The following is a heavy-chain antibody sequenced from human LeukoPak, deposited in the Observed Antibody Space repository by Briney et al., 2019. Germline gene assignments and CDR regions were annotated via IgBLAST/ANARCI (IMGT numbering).Heavy chain of an antibody. CDR1: GGSISSSSYY. CDR3: AKDLKLRAWYYDSSGYYPSGY. V-gene: IGHV4-39*07. Sequence: SETLSLTCTVSGGSISSSSYYWGWIRQPPGKGLEWIGSIYYSGSTYYNPSLKSRVTISVDTSKNQFSLKLSSVTAADTAVYYCAKDLKLRAWYYDSSGYYPSGYWGQGTLVTVSS. J-gene: IGHJ4*02. CDR2: IYYSGST. D-gene: IGHD3-22*01.